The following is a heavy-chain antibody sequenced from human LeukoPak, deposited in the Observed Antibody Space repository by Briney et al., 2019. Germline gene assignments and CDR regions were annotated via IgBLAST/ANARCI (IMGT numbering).Heavy chain of an antibody. J-gene: IGHJ4*02. D-gene: IGHD6-13*01. CDR2: IYSGDST. V-gene: IGHV3-53*05. Sequence: GGSLRLSCAVSGFTVSSNYMSWVRQAPGKGLEWVSVIYSGDSTYYADSVKGRFTISRDNSKNTLYLQMNSLRAEDTAVYYCARDLAAAGPDYWGQGTLVTVSS. CDR1: GFTVSSNY. CDR3: ARDLAAAGPDY.